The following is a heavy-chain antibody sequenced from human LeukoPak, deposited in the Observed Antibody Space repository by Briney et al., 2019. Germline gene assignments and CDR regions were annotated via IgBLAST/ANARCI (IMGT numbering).Heavy chain of an antibody. CDR2: IPYDGSNK. CDR1: GFTFSSYG. D-gene: IGHD6-13*01. Sequence: GGSPRLSCAASGFTFSSYGMHWVRQAPGKGLEWATFIPYDGSNKYYADSVKGRFIISRDNSKNTLYLQMNSLRGEDTAVYYCAKEATGYSSSPFNWFDPRGQGTLVTVSS. V-gene: IGHV3-30*02. J-gene: IGHJ5*02. CDR3: AKEATGYSSSPFNWFDP.